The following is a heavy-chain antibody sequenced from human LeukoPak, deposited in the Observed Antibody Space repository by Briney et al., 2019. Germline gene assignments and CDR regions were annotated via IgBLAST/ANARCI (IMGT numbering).Heavy chain of an antibody. Sequence: SGGSLRLSCAASGFTFSDFGMHWVRQAPGKGLEWLAVISYDGSNKYHADSVKGRFTVSRDNSRDTLFLQMNSLRTEDTAVYYCARDRVLWPHWGQGTLVTVSS. D-gene: IGHD2-21*01. J-gene: IGHJ4*02. CDR2: ISYDGSNK. CDR3: ARDRVLWPH. V-gene: IGHV3-30*03. CDR1: GFTFSDFG.